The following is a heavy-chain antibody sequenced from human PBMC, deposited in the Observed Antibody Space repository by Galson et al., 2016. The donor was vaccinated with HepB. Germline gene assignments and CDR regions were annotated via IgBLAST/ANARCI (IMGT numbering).Heavy chain of an antibody. CDR2: IIPIFGTA. J-gene: IGHJ5*02. CDR3: ARELGYSWFDP. V-gene: IGHV1-69*13. CDR1: GGTFSSHA. Sequence: SVKVSCKASGGTFSSHAVSWVRQAPGQGLEWMGGIIPIFGTANYAQRFQGRVTITADESTSTAYMELSSLRFEDTAVYYCARELGYSWFDPWGQGTLVTVSS.